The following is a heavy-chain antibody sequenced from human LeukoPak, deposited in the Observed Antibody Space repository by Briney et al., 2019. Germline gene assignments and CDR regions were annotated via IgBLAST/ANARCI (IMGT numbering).Heavy chain of an antibody. Sequence: PGGSLRLSCAASGFTFSSYAMSWVRQAPGKGLEWVSAISGSGGSTYYADSVKGRFTISRDNSKNTLFLQMNNLRAEDTAVYYFGIDPYSSGWGGGDYFDYWGQGTLVTVSS. V-gene: IGHV3-23*01. CDR3: GIDPYSSGWGGGDYFDY. CDR2: ISGSGGST. D-gene: IGHD6-19*01. CDR1: GFTFSSYA. J-gene: IGHJ4*02.